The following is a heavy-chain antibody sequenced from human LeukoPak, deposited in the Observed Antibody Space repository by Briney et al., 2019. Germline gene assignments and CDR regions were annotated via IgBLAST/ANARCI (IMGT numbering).Heavy chain of an antibody. D-gene: IGHD5-12*01. J-gene: IGHJ4*02. Sequence: GGSLRLSCAASGFTVSSNHMSWVRQGPGKGLEWVSVIYSGGSTYYADSVKGRFTISRDNSKNTLYLQMNSLRAEDTAVYYCAREGGYDPFEYWGQGTLVTVSS. V-gene: IGHV3-53*01. CDR2: IYSGGST. CDR1: GFTVSSNH. CDR3: AREGGYDPFEY.